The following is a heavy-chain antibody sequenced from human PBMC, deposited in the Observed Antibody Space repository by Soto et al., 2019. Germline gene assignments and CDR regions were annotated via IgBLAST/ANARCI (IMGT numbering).Heavy chain of an antibody. CDR2: IYYSGST. CDR3: ERRPLDYDSSGSRDY. CDR1: GGSISSSSYY. J-gene: IGHJ4*02. Sequence: SETLSLTCTGSGGSISSSSYYWGWIRQPPGKGLEWIGSIYYSGSTYYNPSLKSRVTISVDTSKNQFSLKLISVTAADTAVYYCERRPLDYDSSGSRDYWGQGTLVTVSS. D-gene: IGHD3-22*01. V-gene: IGHV4-39*01.